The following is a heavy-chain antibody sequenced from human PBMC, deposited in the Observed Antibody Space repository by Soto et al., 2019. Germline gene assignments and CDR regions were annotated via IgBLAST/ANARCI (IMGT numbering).Heavy chain of an antibody. V-gene: IGHV4-34*01. CDR2: INHSGST. CDR3: ARRGSSWLVYFDY. Sequence: QVQLQQWGAGLLKPSETLSLTCAVYGGSFSGYYWSWIRQPPGKGLEWIGEINHSGSTNYNPSLMSLVAISVDTSKNQFSLKRSSVTAADTAVYYWARRGSSWLVYFDYWGQGTLVTVSS. D-gene: IGHD6-13*01. J-gene: IGHJ4*02. CDR1: GGSFSGYY.